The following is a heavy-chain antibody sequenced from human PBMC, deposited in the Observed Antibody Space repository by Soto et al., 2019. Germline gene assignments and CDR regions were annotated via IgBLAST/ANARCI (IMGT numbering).Heavy chain of an antibody. D-gene: IGHD6-19*01. CDR3: ARSTPYTTGWPLY. J-gene: IGHJ1*01. CDR1: GYTFTTYT. Sequence: VKVSCKASGYTFTTYTIQWVRQAPGQSPEWMGWINAGNGKTKYSQRFQGRVTITRDTSATTAYLELSSLTPEDTAVYYCARSTPYTTGWPLYWGQGTQVTVSS. V-gene: IGHV1-3*01. CDR2: INAGNGKT.